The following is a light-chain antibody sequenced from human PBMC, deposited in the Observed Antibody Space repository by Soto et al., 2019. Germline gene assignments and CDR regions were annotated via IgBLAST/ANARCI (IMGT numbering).Light chain of an antibody. J-gene: IGLJ1*01. CDR2: EGS. CDR3: CSYAGSSTFYV. Sequence: SVLTQPASVSGSPGQSITISCTGTSSDVGSYNLVSWYQQHPGKAPKLMIYEGSKRPSGVSNRFSGSKSGNTASLTISGLQAEDEADYYCCSYAGSSTFYVFGTGTKV. V-gene: IGLV2-23*01. CDR1: SSDVGSYNL.